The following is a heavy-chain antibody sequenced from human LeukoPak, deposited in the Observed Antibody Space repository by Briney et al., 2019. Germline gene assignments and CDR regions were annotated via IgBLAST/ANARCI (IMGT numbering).Heavy chain of an antibody. J-gene: IGHJ4*02. CDR1: GFTFSSYS. V-gene: IGHV3-21*01. CDR3: ARDGYSSSWYLN. CDR2: ISSSSSYI. D-gene: IGHD6-13*01. Sequence: AGSLRLSCAASGFTFSSYSMNWVRQAPGKGLEWVSSISSSSSYIYYADSVKGRFTISRDNAKNSLYLQMNSLRAEDTAVYYCARDGYSSSWYLNWGQGTLVTVSS.